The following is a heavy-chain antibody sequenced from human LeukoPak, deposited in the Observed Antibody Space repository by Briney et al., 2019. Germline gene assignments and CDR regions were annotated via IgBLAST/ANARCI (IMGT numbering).Heavy chain of an antibody. CDR3: ARAVGDYYDFWSGKGGWFDP. CDR2: IYYSGST. Sequence: PSETLSLTCMDSGGSLSSYYWRWLRQPPGEGVEWIGYIYYSGSTNYNSSLTSRFTISLDTSKNQFSLRLSSVPAADTAVYYCARAVGDYYDFWSGKGGWFDPWGQGTLVTVSS. CDR1: GGSLSSYY. V-gene: IGHV4-59*01. D-gene: IGHD3-3*01. J-gene: IGHJ5*02.